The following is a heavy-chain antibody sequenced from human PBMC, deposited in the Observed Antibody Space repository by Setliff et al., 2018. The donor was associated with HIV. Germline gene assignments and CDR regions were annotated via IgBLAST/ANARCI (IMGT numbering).Heavy chain of an antibody. CDR1: GFIFSDYY. D-gene: IGHD6-19*01. CDR2: ISGSGSIT. J-gene: IGHJ6*02. CDR3: ASGGWSTYYYYGMDV. Sequence: GSLRLSCAASGFIFSDYYMNWIRQAPGKGLEWVSYISGSGSITYYADSVKGRFTISRDNAKNSLYLQMNSLRDEDTAVYYCASGGWSTYYYYGMDVWGQGTTVTVSS. V-gene: IGHV3-11*04.